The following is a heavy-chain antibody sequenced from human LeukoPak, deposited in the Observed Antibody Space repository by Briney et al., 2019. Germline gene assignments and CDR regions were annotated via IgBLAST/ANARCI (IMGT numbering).Heavy chain of an antibody. CDR2: IYYSGGT. V-gene: IGHV4-59*08. CDR1: GGSISSYY. D-gene: IGHD6-13*01. CDR3: ARHMGNLGAAAEFDY. J-gene: IGHJ4*02. Sequence: SETLSLTCTVSGGSISSYYWSWIRQPPGKGLEWIGYIYYSGGTNYNPSLKSRVTISVDTSKNQFSLKLSSVTAADTAVYYCARHMGNLGAAAEFDYWGQGTLVTVSS.